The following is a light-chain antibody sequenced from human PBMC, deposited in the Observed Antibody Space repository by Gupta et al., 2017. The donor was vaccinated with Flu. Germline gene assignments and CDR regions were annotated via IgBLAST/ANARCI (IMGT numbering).Light chain of an antibody. J-gene: IGLJ3*02. CDR1: NIGSKS. V-gene: IGLV3-21*02. Sequence: SYVLTQPPSASVAPGQTASVPCGGNNIGSKSVNWYHQKPGQAPVLVVSDDSDRPSGIPDRFSGSNSGNTATLTITTVEAGDEADYYCQVWDSRSEHVVFGGGTKLTVL. CDR3: QVWDSRSEHVV. CDR2: DDS.